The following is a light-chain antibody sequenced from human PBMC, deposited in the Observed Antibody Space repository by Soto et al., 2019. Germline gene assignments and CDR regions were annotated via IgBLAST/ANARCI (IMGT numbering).Light chain of an antibody. CDR2: GAS. V-gene: IGKV3-15*01. CDR3: QQYINLWT. CDR1: QSVNSN. Sequence: VVLTQSPGTLSLSPGERATLSCRASQSVNSNSLAWYQQKPGQSPRLLIYGASTRATGIPARFSGSGSGTEFTLTISSLQSEDFAVYYCQQYINLWTFGQGTKVDI. J-gene: IGKJ1*01.